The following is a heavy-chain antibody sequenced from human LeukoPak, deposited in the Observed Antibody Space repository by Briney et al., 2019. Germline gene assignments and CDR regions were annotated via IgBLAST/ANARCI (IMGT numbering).Heavy chain of an antibody. Sequence: GGPVKGSSKASGYTFTSYNINWVREATGDEVECRGGMNPHNSNTDYAQKFQGRVTLTRNTSISTAYMELSSLRSEDTAVYYCARGWDSSGQIPFFYWGQGTLVTVSS. CDR1: GYTFTSYN. J-gene: IGHJ4*02. CDR2: MNPHNSNT. D-gene: IGHD3-22*01. CDR3: ARGWDSSGQIPFFY. V-gene: IGHV1-8*01.